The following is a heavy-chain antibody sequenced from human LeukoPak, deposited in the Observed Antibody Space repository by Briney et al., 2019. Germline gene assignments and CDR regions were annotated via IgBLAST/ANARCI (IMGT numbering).Heavy chain of an antibody. CDR2: INPSGGST. CDR1: GYTFTSYY. D-gene: IGHD2-2*01. J-gene: IGHJ4*02. CDR3: ARLSFRYCSSTSCPPDY. Sequence: ASVKVSCKASGYTFTSYYMNWVRQAPGQGLEWMGIINPSGGSTSYAQKFQGRVTMTRDTSTSTVYMELSSLRSEDTAVYYCARLSFRYCSSTSCPPDYWGQGTLVTVSS. V-gene: IGHV1-46*03.